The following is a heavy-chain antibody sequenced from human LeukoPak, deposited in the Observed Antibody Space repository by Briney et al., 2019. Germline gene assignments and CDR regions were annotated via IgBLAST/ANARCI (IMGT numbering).Heavy chain of an antibody. CDR2: INHSGST. V-gene: IGHV4-34*01. Sequence: SETLSLTCAVYGGSFSGYYWSWIRQPPGKGLEWIGEINHSGSTNYNPSLKSRVTISVDTSKNQFSLKLSSVTAADTAVYYCARGGESIYDPLAYWGQGTLVTVSS. CDR3: ARGGESIYDPLAY. D-gene: IGHD3-3*01. CDR1: GGSFSGYY. J-gene: IGHJ4*02.